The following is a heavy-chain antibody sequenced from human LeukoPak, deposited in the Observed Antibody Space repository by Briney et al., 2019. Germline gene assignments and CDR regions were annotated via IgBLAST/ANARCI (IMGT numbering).Heavy chain of an antibody. Sequence: GGSLILSCATSGFTFTTYWMNWVRQAPGKGLEWVANIKQDGSEKYYVDSVKGRFTISRDNARNSLYLQMNSLRADDTAVYYCAIGGGYAWDYWGQGTLVTVSS. CDR3: AIGGGYAWDY. V-gene: IGHV3-7*01. D-gene: IGHD5-12*01. CDR2: IKQDGSEK. J-gene: IGHJ4*02. CDR1: GFTFTTYW.